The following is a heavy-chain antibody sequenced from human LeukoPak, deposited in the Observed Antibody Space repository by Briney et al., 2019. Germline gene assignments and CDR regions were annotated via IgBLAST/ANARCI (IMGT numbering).Heavy chain of an antibody. CDR2: INQPGSQK. V-gene: IGHV3-7*03. CDR3: ARDVLVAGATGTFDI. J-gene: IGHJ3*02. D-gene: IGHD1-14*01. CDR1: GFTFSYSW. Sequence: GGSLRLSCVASGFTFSYSWMIWVRQAPGKGLEWVANINQPGSQKYHVDSVKGRFTISRDNAKNSLYLQMNSLRAEDTALYYCARDVLVAGATGTFDIWGQGTLVTVSS.